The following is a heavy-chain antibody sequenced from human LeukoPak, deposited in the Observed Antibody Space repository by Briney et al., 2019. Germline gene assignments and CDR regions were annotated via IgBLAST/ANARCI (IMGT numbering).Heavy chain of an antibody. CDR2: MNPNSGNT. CDR3: ARGYYYDSSGPVDC. Sequence: ASVKVSCKASGYTFTSYDNNWVRQATGQGLEWMGWMNPNSGNTGYAQKFQGRVTMTRNTSISTAYMELSSLRSEDTAVYYCARGYYYDSSGPVDCWGQGTLVTVSS. V-gene: IGHV1-8*01. D-gene: IGHD3-22*01. J-gene: IGHJ4*02. CDR1: GYTFTSYD.